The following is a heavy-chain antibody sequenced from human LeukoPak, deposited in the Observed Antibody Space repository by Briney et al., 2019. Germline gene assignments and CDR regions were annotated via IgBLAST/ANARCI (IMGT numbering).Heavy chain of an antibody. Sequence: GGSLRLSCAASGFTFSSYWMSWVRQAPGKGLEWVAVMWYDGSRALHADSVKGRFTISRDISKNTLYLQMDSLRAEDTAVYYCAKSRDGYHHGLLWGQGTLVTVPS. J-gene: IGHJ1*01. CDR3: AKSRDGYHHGLL. D-gene: IGHD5-24*01. V-gene: IGHV3-33*06. CDR2: MWYDGSRA. CDR1: GFTFSSYW.